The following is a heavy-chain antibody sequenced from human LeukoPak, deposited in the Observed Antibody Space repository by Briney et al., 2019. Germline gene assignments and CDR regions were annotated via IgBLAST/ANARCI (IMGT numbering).Heavy chain of an antibody. D-gene: IGHD4-23*01. CDR1: GFTVSTNY. Sequence: GGSLRLSCAASGFTVSTNYMSWVRQAPGKGLEWVSVIYISGDTYYSDSVKGRFTISRDDSKNTVYLQMNSLRAEDTAVYFCANFWYAGNEGGSVGYWGQGTLVTVS. CDR2: IYISGDT. J-gene: IGHJ4*02. CDR3: ANFWYAGNEGGSVGY. V-gene: IGHV3-53*01.